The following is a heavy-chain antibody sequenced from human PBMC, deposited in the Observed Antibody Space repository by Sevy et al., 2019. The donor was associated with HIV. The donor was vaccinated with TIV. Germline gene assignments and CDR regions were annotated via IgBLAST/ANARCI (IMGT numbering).Heavy chain of an antibody. D-gene: IGHD6-13*01. CDR1: GGSFSGYY. CDR3: AGAGIAAARTADQPPSPGPQTPSFDY. V-gene: IGHV4-34*01. Sequence: SETLSLACAVYGGSFSGYYWSWIRQPPGKGLEWIGELNHSGSTNYNPSLKSRDTISVDTSKNQIALKLSSVTAADTAVYYCAGAGIAAARTADQPPSPGPQTPSFDYWGQGTLVTVSS. J-gene: IGHJ4*02. CDR2: LNHSGST.